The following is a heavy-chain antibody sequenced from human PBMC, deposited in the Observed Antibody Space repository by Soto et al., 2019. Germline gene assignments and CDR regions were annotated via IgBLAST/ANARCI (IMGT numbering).Heavy chain of an antibody. CDR2: INHSGST. V-gene: IGHV4-34*01. CDR3: ARVLYDSSGYYYDY. CDR1: GGSFSGYY. D-gene: IGHD3-22*01. J-gene: IGHJ4*02. Sequence: SETLSLTCAVYGGSFSGYYWSWIRQPPGKGLEWIGEINHSGSTNYNPSLKSRVTISVDTSKNQFSLKLSSVTAADTAVYYCARVLYDSSGYYYDYWGQGTLVTVSS.